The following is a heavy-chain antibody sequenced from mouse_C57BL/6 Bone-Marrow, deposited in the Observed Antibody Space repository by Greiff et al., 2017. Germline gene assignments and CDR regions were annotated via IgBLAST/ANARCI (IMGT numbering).Heavy chain of an antibody. CDR3: ASQSGAYAMGY. D-gene: IGHD3-1*01. J-gene: IGHJ4*01. V-gene: IGHV5-15*01. CDR2: ISHLTYSI. CDR1: GFTFSDYG. Sequence: EVNVVESGGGLVRPGGSLKLSCAASGFTFSDYGIAWVRQAPRKGPEWVAVISHLTYSIYYADTVKGRFTLSRENAKNTLYLEMSSMRSEDTAMYYCASQSGAYAMGYWGQGTSVTVSS.